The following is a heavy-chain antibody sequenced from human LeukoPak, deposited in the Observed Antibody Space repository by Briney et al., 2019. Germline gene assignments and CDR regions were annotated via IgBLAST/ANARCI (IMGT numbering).Heavy chain of an antibody. V-gene: IGHV4-59*01. CDR2: IYNSGGT. D-gene: IGHD3-10*01. J-gene: IGHJ5*02. CDR3: ARGPRFGELLWHWFDP. CDR1: GGSISSYY. Sequence: SETLSLTCTVSGGSISSYYWSWLRQPPGKGLEWIGYIYNSGGTNYNPSLKSRVAISVDTSKNQFSLKLSFLTAADTAVYYCARGPRFGELLWHWFDPWGQGTLVTVSS.